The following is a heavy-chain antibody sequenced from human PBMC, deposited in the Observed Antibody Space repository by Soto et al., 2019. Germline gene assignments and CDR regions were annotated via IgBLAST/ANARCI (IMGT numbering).Heavy chain of an antibody. J-gene: IGHJ5*02. CDR1: GFTFSSYG. Sequence: QVQLVESGGGVVQPGRSLRLSCAASGFTFSSYGMHWVRQAPGKGLEWVAVIWYDGSNKYYADSVKGRFTISRDNSKNTLYLQMNSLRAEDTAVYYCARDYGGYYGSGSLNWFDPWGQGTLVTVSS. D-gene: IGHD3-10*01. CDR3: ARDYGGYYGSGSLNWFDP. CDR2: IWYDGSNK. V-gene: IGHV3-33*01.